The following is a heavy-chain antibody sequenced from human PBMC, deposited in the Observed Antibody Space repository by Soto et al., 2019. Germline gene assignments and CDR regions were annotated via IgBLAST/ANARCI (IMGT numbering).Heavy chain of an antibody. J-gene: IGHJ4*02. D-gene: IGHD3-16*01. CDR1: GFSLSTSEVG. V-gene: IGHV2-5*02. Sequence: SGPTLVNPTQTLTLTCTFSGFSLSTSEVGVGWIRQPPGKALEWLAPIYWDDDKRYSPSLKSRLTITKDTSKNQVVLIMTNMDPVDTATYFCAHRVPPTGGFDYWGQGTLVTVSS. CDR3: AHRVPPTGGFDY. CDR2: IYWDDDK.